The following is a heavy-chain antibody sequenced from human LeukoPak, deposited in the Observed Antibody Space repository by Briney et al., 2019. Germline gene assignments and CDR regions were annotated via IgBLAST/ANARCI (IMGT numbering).Heavy chain of an antibody. CDR2: INRDGSST. D-gene: IGHD1-1*01. CDR1: GFTFSSYW. CDR3: ARATTGMPDY. V-gene: IGHV3-74*01. J-gene: IGHJ4*02. Sequence: GGSLRLSCAASGFTFSSYWMSWVRQAPGKGLVWVSRINRDGSSTNYADSVKGRITISRDNAKNTLYLQMNSLRAEDTAVYYCARATTGMPDYWGQGTLVTVSS.